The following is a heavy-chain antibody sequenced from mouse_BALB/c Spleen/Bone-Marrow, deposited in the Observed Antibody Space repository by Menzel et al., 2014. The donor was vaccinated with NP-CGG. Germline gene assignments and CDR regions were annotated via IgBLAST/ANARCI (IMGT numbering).Heavy chain of an antibody. V-gene: IGHV14-3*02. CDR1: GFNIKDTY. CDR2: IDSANGNT. J-gene: IGHJ2*01. CDR3: ANYVCGYYFDY. Sequence: EVQLQQSGAELVKPGASVKLSCTASGFNIKDTYMHWVKQRPEQGLEWIGRIDSANGNTKYDPKFQGKATITAVTSSNTDYLQHSSLTSEDTAVYYCANYVCGYYFDYWGQGTTLTVSS.